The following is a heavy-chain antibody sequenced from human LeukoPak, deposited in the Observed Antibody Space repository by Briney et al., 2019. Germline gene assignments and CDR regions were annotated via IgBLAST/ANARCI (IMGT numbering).Heavy chain of an antibody. CDR2: FDPEDGET. J-gene: IGHJ4*02. CDR3: ATHYYDSSGRAVDY. V-gene: IGHV1-24*01. D-gene: IGHD3-22*01. Sequence: ASVKVSCKVSGYTLTELSMHWVRQAPGKGLEWMGGFDPEDGETIYAQKFQGRVTMTEDTSTDTAYMELSSLRSEDTAVYYCATHYYDSSGRAVDYWGQGTLVTVSS. CDR1: GYTLTELS.